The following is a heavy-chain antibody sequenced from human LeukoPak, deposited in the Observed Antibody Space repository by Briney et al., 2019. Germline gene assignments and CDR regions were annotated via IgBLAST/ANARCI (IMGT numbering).Heavy chain of an antibody. CDR3: ARVVAGIAVY. Sequence: PSETLSPTCTVSGGSISSYYWSWIRQPPGKGLEWIGYIYYSGSTNYNPSLKSRVTISVDTSKNQFSLKLSSVTAADTAVYYCARVVAGIAVYWGQGTLVTVSS. CDR1: GGSISSYY. D-gene: IGHD6-19*01. CDR2: IYYSGST. J-gene: IGHJ4*02. V-gene: IGHV4-59*01.